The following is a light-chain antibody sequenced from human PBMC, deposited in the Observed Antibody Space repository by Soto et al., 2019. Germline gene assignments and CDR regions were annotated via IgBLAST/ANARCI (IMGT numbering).Light chain of an antibody. Sequence: DIQMTHSPASLSASEVDRVTITFRASQHINKYLAWYQQIPGKAPKLLIFAASTLQSGVPSRFSASGSGTDFTLTVGGLQPEDAATYYCQQTKGFPLNFGGGTKVDIK. CDR3: QQTKGFPLN. V-gene: IGKV1-12*01. CDR2: AAS. CDR1: QHINKY. J-gene: IGKJ4*01.